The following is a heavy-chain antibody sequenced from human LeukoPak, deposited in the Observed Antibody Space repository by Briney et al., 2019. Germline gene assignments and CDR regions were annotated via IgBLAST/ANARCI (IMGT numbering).Heavy chain of an antibody. CDR1: GGSISSGGYS. CDR3: ARMVRGLYWFDP. Sequence: SETLSLTCAVSGGSISSGGYSWSWIRQPPGKGLEWIGYIYHSGSTYYNPSLKSRVTISVDRSKNQFSLKLSSVTAADMAVYYCARMVRGLYWFDPWGQGTLVTVSS. D-gene: IGHD3-10*01. CDR2: IYHSGST. V-gene: IGHV4-30-2*01. J-gene: IGHJ5*02.